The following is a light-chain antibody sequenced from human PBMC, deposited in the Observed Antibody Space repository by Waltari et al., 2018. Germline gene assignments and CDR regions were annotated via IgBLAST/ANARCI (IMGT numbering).Light chain of an antibody. J-gene: IGKJ1*01. CDR1: QALSYSSHNKNY. V-gene: IGKV4-1*01. Sequence: DIVMTQSPDSLAVSLGERATINCKSSQALSYSSHNKNYLAWYQKKPGQPPRLLISWASSRESGVPDRFSGSGSGTDFTLTISSLQVEDVAIYYCQQYYSVPLTFGQGTKVGIK. CDR3: QQYYSVPLT. CDR2: WAS.